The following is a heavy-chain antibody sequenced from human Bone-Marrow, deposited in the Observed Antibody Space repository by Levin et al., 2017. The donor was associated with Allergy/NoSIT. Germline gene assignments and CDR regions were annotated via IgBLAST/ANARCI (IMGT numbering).Heavy chain of an antibody. CDR3: ATGRIRLDSSGWFFSYYYGMDV. Sequence: MASETLSLTCTVSGGSISTYHWSWIRQPPEKGLEWIGYVSHTGITNYNPSLKSRVTISVDRSKNQVSLTLRSLTAADTAVYYCATGRIRLDSSGWFFSYYYGMDVWGQGSTVTVSS. CDR2: VSHTGIT. J-gene: IGHJ6*02. CDR1: GGSISTYH. V-gene: IGHV4-59*13. D-gene: IGHD6-19*01.